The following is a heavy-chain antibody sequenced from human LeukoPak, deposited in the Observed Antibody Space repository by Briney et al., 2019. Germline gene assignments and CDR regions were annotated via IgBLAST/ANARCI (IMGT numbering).Heavy chain of an antibody. J-gene: IGHJ4*02. D-gene: IGHD3-10*01. CDR3: ARDSIYGSGSFDY. CDR2: IKQDGSEK. Sequence: GGSLRLSCAASGFTFSSYWMSWVRQAPGKGLEWVANIKQDGSEKYYVDSVKGRFTISRDNAKNSLYLQMNSLRAEDTAVYYCARDSIYGSGSFDYWDQGTLVTVSS. V-gene: IGHV3-7*03. CDR1: GFTFSSYW.